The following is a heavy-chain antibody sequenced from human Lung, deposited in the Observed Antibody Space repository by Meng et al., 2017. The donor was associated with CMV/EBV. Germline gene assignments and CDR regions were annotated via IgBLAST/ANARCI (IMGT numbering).Heavy chain of an antibody. D-gene: IGHD2-15*01. CDR3: ARAEVDCSGGSCYHN. CDR1: GYTFTGYY. J-gene: IGHJ4*02. CDR2: INPNSGGT. Sequence: ASXXVSXKASGYTFTGYYMHWVRQDPGQGLEWMGWINPNSGGTNYAQKFQGRVTMTRDTSISTAYMELSRLRSDDTAVYYCARAEVDCSGGSCYHNWGQGXLVTVSS. V-gene: IGHV1-2*02.